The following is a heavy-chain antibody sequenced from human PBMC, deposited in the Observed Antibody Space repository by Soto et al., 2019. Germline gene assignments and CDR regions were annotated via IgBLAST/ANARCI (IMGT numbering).Heavy chain of an antibody. CDR2: INTSGGSP. V-gene: IGHV1-46*01. Sequence: QVQLVQSGAEVKKPGASVKVSCKAFGYTFTIYYIHWVRQAPGQGLVWMVVINTSGGSPTYAQKFQDRVTMTRDTSTSTVYMELSSLRSEDTAVYYCARGGRHSDYYYYYGMDVWGQGTTVTVSS. D-gene: IGHD6-25*01. CDR3: ARGGRHSDYYYYYGMDV. J-gene: IGHJ6*02. CDR1: GYTFTIYY.